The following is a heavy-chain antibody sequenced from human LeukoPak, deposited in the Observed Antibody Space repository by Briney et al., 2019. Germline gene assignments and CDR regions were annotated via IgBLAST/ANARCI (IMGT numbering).Heavy chain of an antibody. CDR1: GYTFTSYG. CDR2: ISAYNGNT. D-gene: IGHD6-6*01. Sequence: GASVKVSCKASGYTFTSYGISWVRQAPGQGLEWMGWISAYNGNTNYAQKLQGRVTMTTDTSTSTAYMELSSLRSEDTAVYYCARGDEYSSSSVSYYGMDVWGQGTTVTVSS. J-gene: IGHJ6*02. CDR3: ARGDEYSSSSVSYYGMDV. V-gene: IGHV1-18*01.